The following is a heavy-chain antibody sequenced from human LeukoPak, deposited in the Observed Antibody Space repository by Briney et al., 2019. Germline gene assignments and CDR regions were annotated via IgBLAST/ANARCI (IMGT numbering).Heavy chain of an antibody. Sequence: SETLSLTCTVSGGSISSYCWSWIRQPPGKGPEWIVYIYNSESTKYNPSLKSRVTISVDTSKNQFSLKLSSVTAADTAVYYCARGYCSGGSCYPQGNWFDPWGQGTLVTVSS. V-gene: IGHV4-59*08. CDR3: ARGYCSGGSCYPQGNWFDP. D-gene: IGHD2-15*01. J-gene: IGHJ5*02. CDR1: GGSISSYC. CDR2: IYNSEST.